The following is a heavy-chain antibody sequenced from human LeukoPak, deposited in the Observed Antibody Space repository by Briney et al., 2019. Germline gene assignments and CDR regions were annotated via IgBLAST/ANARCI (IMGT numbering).Heavy chain of an antibody. CDR2: ISGSGGST. V-gene: IGHV3-23*01. CDR3: AKDQGRGRPLNYFDY. D-gene: IGHD3-16*01. J-gene: IGHJ4*02. CDR1: GITLSNYG. Sequence: PGGSLRLSCGVSGITLSNYGMSWVRQAPGKGLEWVSAISGSGGSTYYADSVKGRFTISRDNSKNTLYLQMNSLRAEDTAVYYCAKDQGRGRPLNYFDYWGQGTLVTVSS.